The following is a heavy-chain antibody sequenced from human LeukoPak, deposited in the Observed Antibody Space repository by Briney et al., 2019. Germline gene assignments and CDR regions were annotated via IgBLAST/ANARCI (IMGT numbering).Heavy chain of an antibody. CDR2: IRQDGNEK. CDR1: GFTFSNSW. D-gene: IGHD4-11*01. V-gene: IGHV3-7*01. J-gene: IGHJ4*02. Sequence: GGSLRLSCTASGFTFSNSWMSWVRQAPGKGLEWVANIRQDGNEKYYVDSVKGRFTISRDNAKNSLFLQMNSLRAEDTAVYYCARNQYWGQGTLVTVSS. CDR3: ARNQY.